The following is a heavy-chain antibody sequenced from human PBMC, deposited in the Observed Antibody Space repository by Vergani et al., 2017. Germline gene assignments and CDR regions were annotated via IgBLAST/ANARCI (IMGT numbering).Heavy chain of an antibody. CDR3: AKRGDYGDYLGY. D-gene: IGHD4-17*01. Sequence: QVQLVESGGGVVQPGGSLRLSWAASGFTVSNNDMQWGRQAPGKGLEWVALTRYDGSNKSYADSVKGRFTISRDNSKKMLYLQMNSLRTEDTAVYYCAKRGDYGDYLGYWGQGTLVIVSS. J-gene: IGHJ4*02. CDR1: GFTVSNND. V-gene: IGHV3-30*02. CDR2: TRYDGSNK.